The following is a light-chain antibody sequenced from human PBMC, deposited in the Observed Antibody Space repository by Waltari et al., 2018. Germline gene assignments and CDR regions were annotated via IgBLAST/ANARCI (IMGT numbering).Light chain of an antibody. CDR3: GTWDNSLGGFV. CDR1: SSNIGVNF. Sequence: QSVLTQPPSVSAAPGQKVTISCSGSSSNIGVNFVYLYPHLPGTAPKLLIYDDAKRPSRIPDRFSGSKSGTSATLGITGLQTGDEADYYCGTWDNSLGGFVFGTGTKVTGL. J-gene: IGLJ1*01. CDR2: DDA. V-gene: IGLV1-51*01.